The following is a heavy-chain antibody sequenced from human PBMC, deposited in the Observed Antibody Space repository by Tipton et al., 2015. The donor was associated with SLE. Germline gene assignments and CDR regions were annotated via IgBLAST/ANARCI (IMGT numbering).Heavy chain of an antibody. J-gene: IGHJ4*02. CDR2: IYYSGST. CDR3: ARGLGYCSSTSCYTGYYFDY. Sequence: TLSLTCTVSGGSISSSSYYWGWIRQPPGKGLEWIGSIYYSGSTYYNPSLKSRVTISVDTSKNQFSLKLSSVTAADTAAYYCARGLGYCSSTSCYTGYYFDYWGQGTLVTVSS. V-gene: IGHV4-39*01. CDR1: GGSISSSSYY. D-gene: IGHD2-2*02.